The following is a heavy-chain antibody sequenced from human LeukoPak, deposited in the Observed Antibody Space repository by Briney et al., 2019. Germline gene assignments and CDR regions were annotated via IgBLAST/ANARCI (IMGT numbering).Heavy chain of an antibody. CDR3: ARDSHLAVADLRY. Sequence: ASVKVSCKXSGYTFTGYYMHWVRQAPGQGLEWMGRINPNSGGTNYAQKFQGRVTMTRDTSISTAYMELSRLRSDDTAVYYCARDSHLAVADLRYWGQGTLVTVSS. J-gene: IGHJ4*02. CDR2: INPNSGGT. D-gene: IGHD6-19*01. V-gene: IGHV1-2*06. CDR1: GYTFTGYY.